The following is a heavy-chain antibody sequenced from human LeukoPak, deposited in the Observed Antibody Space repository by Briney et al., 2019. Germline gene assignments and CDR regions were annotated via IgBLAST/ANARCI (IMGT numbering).Heavy chain of an antibody. V-gene: IGHV3-11*01. CDR2: ISSSGSTI. CDR3: AKGRIAARALYYYYGMDV. J-gene: IGHJ6*02. D-gene: IGHD6-6*01. CDR1: GFTFSDYY. Sequence: PGGSLRLSCAASGFTFSDYYMSWIRQAPGKGLEWVSYISSSGSTIYYADSVKGRFTISRDNAKNSLYLQMNSLRAEDTAVYYCAKGRIAARALYYYYGMDVWGQGTTVTVSS.